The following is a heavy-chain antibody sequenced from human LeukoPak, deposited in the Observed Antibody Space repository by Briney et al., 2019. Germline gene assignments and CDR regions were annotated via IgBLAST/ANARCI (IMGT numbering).Heavy chain of an antibody. Sequence: GGSLRLSCAASGFTFSNAWMSWVRQAPGKGLEWVGRIKSKTDGGTTDYAAPVKGRFTISRDDSKNTLYLQMNSLKTEDTAVYYCTARPNYYGSGSYYNLLIGCYYYYYMNVWGKGTTVTVSS. CDR3: TARPNYYGSGSYYNLLIGCYYYYYMNV. CDR2: IKSKTDGGTT. J-gene: IGHJ6*03. D-gene: IGHD3-10*01. V-gene: IGHV3-15*01. CDR1: GFTFSNAW.